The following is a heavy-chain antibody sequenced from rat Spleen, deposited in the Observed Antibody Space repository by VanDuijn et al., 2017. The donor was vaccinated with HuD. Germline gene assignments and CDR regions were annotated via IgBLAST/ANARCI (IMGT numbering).Heavy chain of an antibody. V-gene: IGHV5S23*01. CDR2: ISTGGGNT. J-gene: IGHJ4*01. D-gene: IGHD1-11*01. CDR1: GFTFSNYD. CDR3: ARHYGGYSEYVMDA. Sequence: EVQLVESGGGLVQPGRSLKLSCAASGFTFSNYDMAWVRQAPTKGLEWVASISTGGGNTYYRDSVKGRFTISRDNAKRTLYLQMGSWRSKETATYYCARHYGGYSEYVMDALGQGASVTVSS.